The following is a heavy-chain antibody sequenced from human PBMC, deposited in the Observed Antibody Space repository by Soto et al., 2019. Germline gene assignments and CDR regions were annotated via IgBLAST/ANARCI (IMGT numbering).Heavy chain of an antibody. V-gene: IGHV3-33*01. J-gene: IGHJ3*02. D-gene: IGHD3-22*01. CDR3: ARDPSITMIASTDAFDI. Sequence: SLRLSCAASGFTFSSYGMHWVRQAPGKGLEWVAVIWYDGSNKYYADSVKGRFTISRDNSKNTLYLQMNSLRAEDTAVYYCARDPSITMIASTDAFDIWGQGTMVTVSS. CDR1: GFTFSSYG. CDR2: IWYDGSNK.